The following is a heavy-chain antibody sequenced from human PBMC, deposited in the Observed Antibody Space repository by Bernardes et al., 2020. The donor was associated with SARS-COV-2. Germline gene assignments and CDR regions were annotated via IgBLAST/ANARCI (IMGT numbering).Heavy chain of an antibody. J-gene: IGHJ6*02. CDR1: GFTFSSYV. D-gene: IGHD3-16*01. CDR2: ISVNGGNT. CDR3: AKVISEWPRDTMNV. Sequence: GGSLRLSCAASGFTFSSYVMNWVRQAPGKGLEWVSGISVNGGNTYYADSVKGRFTISRDNSKNTLYLQMNSLRAGDTAVYYCAKVISEWPRDTMNVWGQGTTVTVSS. V-gene: IGHV3-23*01.